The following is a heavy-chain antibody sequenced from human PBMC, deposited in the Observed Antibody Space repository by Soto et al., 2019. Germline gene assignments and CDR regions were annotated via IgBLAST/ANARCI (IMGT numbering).Heavy chain of an antibody. J-gene: IGHJ5*02. D-gene: IGHD3-10*01. CDR3: AHSSYGSGSLWFDP. Sequence: QITLKESGPTLVKPTQTLTLTCTFSGFSLSTSGVGVGWIRQPPGKALEWLALIYWDDDKRYSPSLKSRPTIPNHPSKNQVVLTMTNMDPVDTAPYYCAHSSYGSGSLWFDPWGQGTLVTVSS. CDR2: IYWDDDK. V-gene: IGHV2-5*02. CDR1: GFSLSTSGVG.